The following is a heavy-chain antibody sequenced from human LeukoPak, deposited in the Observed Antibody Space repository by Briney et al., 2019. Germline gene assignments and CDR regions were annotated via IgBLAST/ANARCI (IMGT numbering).Heavy chain of an antibody. CDR1: GFTFSNAW. J-gene: IGHJ4*02. Sequence: GGSLRLSCAASGFTFSNAWMSWVRQAPGKGLEWVGRTKSKTDGGTTDYAAPVKGRFTISRDDSKNTLYLQMNSLKTEDTAVYYCTTDLRCGGDCYRDYWGQGTLVTVSS. CDR2: TKSKTDGGTT. V-gene: IGHV3-15*01. D-gene: IGHD2-21*02. CDR3: TTDLRCGGDCYRDY.